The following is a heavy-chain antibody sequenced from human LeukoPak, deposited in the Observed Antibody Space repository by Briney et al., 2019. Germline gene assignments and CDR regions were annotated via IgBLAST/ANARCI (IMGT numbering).Heavy chain of an antibody. CDR1: GGSISSYY. V-gene: IGHV4-59*01. J-gene: IGHJ2*01. CDR2: IYYSGST. Sequence: SETLSLTCTVSGGSISSYYWSWIRQPPGMGLEWIGCIYYSGSTNYNPSLKSRVTISVDTSKDQFSLRLTSVTAADTAVYYCARSFLGNWYFDLWGRGTLVTVSS. D-gene: IGHD1-26*01. CDR3: ARSFLGNWYFDL.